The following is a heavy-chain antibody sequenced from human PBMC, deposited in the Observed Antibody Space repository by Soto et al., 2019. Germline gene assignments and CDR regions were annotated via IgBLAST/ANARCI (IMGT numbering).Heavy chain of an antibody. Sequence: EVQLLESGGGLVQPGGSLRLSCAASGFTFTNYAMTWVRQAPGKGLEWVSAISGSGVSTYYADSVKGRFTISRENSKNTLFLQMNSLRAEDTDIYYCAKVPGYRSAWPPSYGVDVWGQGTTVTVSS. V-gene: IGHV3-23*01. J-gene: IGHJ6*02. CDR2: ISGSGVST. D-gene: IGHD6-19*01. CDR1: GFTFTNYA. CDR3: AKVPGYRSAWPPSYGVDV.